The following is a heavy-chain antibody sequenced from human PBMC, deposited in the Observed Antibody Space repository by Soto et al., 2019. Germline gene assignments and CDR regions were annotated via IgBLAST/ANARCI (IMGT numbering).Heavy chain of an antibody. V-gene: IGHV3-33*01. CDR2: IWYDGSNK. Sequence: GSLRLSCAASGFTFSSYGMHWVRQAPGKGLEWVAVIWYDGSNKYYADSVKGRFTISRDNSKNTLYLQMNSLRAEDTAVYYCARDRGVREDFWSGYYTFWFDPWGQGTLVTVSS. J-gene: IGHJ5*02. D-gene: IGHD3-3*01. CDR1: GFTFSSYG. CDR3: ARDRGVREDFWSGYYTFWFDP.